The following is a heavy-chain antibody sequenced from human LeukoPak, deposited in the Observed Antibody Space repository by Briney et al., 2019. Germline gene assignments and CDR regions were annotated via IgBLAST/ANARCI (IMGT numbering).Heavy chain of an antibody. CDR3: ARDPVEMATIFTTGWFDP. J-gene: IGHJ5*02. Sequence: PGGSLRLSCAASGFTFSSYCMNWVRQAPGKGLEWVSSISSSSSYIYYADSVKGRFTISRDNAKNSLYLQMNSLRAEDTAVYYCARDPVEMATIFTTGWFDPWGQGTLVTVSS. V-gene: IGHV3-21*01. CDR2: ISSSSSYI. CDR1: GFTFSSYC. D-gene: IGHD5-24*01.